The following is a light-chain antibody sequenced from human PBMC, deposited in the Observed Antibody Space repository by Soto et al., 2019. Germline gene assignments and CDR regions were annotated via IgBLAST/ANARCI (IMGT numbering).Light chain of an antibody. CDR3: QQYYSTPWT. J-gene: IGKJ1*01. Sequence: DIVMTQSPDSLAVSLGERATINCKSSQSGLYSSNNKNCLAWYQQQPGQPPKLLIYWASTRESGVPDRFSGSGSGTDFTLTISSLQAEDVAVYYCQQYYSTPWTFGQGTKVEIK. CDR1: QSGLYSSNNKNC. V-gene: IGKV4-1*01. CDR2: WAS.